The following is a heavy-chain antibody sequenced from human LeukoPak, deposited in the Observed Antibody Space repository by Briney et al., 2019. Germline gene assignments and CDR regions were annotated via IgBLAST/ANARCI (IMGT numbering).Heavy chain of an antibody. CDR3: ARDKSWYFDY. CDR1: GFTFSSYA. Sequence: GSLRLSCSAPGFTFSSYAMHWVRQAPGKGLEYVSAISSNGGSTYYADSVKGRFTISRDNSKNTLYLQMSSLRAEDTAVYYCARDKSWYFDYWGQGTLVTVSS. CDR2: ISSNGGST. D-gene: IGHD6-13*01. J-gene: IGHJ4*02. V-gene: IGHV3-64D*09.